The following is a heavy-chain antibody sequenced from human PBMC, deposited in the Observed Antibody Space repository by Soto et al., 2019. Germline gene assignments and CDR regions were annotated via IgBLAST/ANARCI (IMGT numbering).Heavy chain of an antibody. CDR1: GFVFKDSS. D-gene: IGHD3-10*01. J-gene: IGHJ4*02. CDR3: TRLISAAQDY. V-gene: IGHV3-73*01. Sequence: EVLLVESEGGLVQPGGSLKLSCAASGFVFKDSSIHWVRQASGKGLEWVGRIRDRAFSYATAYAASVKGRFTISRDDSTNTAYLQMNSLKTEDTAIYYCTRLISAAQDYWGQGTLVTVSS. CDR2: IRDRAFSYAT.